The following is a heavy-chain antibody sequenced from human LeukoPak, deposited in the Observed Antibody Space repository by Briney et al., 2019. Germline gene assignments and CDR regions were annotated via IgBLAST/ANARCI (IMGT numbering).Heavy chain of an antibody. CDR3: ARRSGIAVAGAFDY. Sequence: GGSLRLSCAASGFTFSSYAMNWVRQAPGKGLEWVSTISGSGGSTYYADSVRGRFTISRDNSKNTLYLQMNSLRAEDTAVYYCARRSGIAVAGAFDYWGQGTLVTVSS. V-gene: IGHV3-23*01. CDR1: GFTFSSYA. J-gene: IGHJ4*02. CDR2: ISGSGGST. D-gene: IGHD6-19*01.